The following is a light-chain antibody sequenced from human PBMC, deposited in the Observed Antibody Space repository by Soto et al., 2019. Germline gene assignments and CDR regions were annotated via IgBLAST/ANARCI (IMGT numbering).Light chain of an antibody. CDR3: TQYFFPRVT. J-gene: IGKJ3*01. CDR1: QNVLYSSNDKNY. V-gene: IGKV4-1*01. Sequence: DIVMTQSPDSLAVSLGERASINCKSSQNVLYSSNDKNYLAWYQQKPGQPPKLLIYWASIREPGVSDRFLGRGSWTDFTLTFSSLKDELGRVDSSTQYFFPRVTFGPGTQVDIE. CDR2: WAS.